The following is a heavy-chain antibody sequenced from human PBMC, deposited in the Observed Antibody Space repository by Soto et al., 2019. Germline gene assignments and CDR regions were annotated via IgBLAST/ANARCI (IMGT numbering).Heavy chain of an antibody. CDR3: ARESEDLTSNFDY. CDR2: ISSNTNYI. CDR1: GITFTRYR. Sequence: PGGSRRLSCAASGITFTRYRINWVRQAPGKGLGWVSSISSNTNYIYYGNSMKGRFTISKDNAKNSLYLEINSLRAEDTAVYYCARESEDLTSNFDYRGQGTLVTVSS. V-gene: IGHV3-21*06. J-gene: IGHJ4*02.